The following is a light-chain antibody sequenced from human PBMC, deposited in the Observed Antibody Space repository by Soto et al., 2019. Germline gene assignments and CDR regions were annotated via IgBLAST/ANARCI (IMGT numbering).Light chain of an antibody. CDR2: GAS. Sequence: EIALTQSPGPLPLPPGERATLSFSASQSVSSSYLAWYQQKPGQAPRLLIYGASSRATGIPDRFSGSGSGTDFTLTISRLEPEDFAVYYCQQYGSSPLTFGGGTKVEI. J-gene: IGKJ4*01. CDR1: QSVSSSY. CDR3: QQYGSSPLT. V-gene: IGKV3-20*01.